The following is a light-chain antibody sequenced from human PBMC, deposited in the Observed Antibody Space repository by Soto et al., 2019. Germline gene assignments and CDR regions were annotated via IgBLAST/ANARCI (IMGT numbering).Light chain of an antibody. Sequence: QSALTQPPSGSGTPGQRVTISCSGSSSNIGSNTVNWYQQLPGTAPKLLIYSNNQRPAGVPDRFSGSKSGTSASLAISGIQSEDEADYYCAACDDSLNGAYVYGTGTKANVL. CDR1: SSNIGSNT. CDR3: AACDDSLNGAYV. V-gene: IGLV1-44*01. J-gene: IGLJ1*01. CDR2: SNN.